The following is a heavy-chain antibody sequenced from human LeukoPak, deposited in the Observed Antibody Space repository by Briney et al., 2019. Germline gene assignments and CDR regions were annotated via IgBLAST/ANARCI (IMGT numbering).Heavy chain of an antibody. V-gene: IGHV4-34*01. CDR3: ARRFEDTAMANYYYMDV. CDR2: INHSGNT. CDR1: VGSFSGDY. D-gene: IGHD5-18*01. J-gene: IGHJ6*03. Sequence: SETLSLTCAVYVGSFSGDYWSWIRQPPGKGVEWDGEINHSGNTNYKPSLKSRVTISQDTSKNQFSLKLNSVSAAGPVVYYCARRFEDTAMANYYYMDVWGKGTTVTVSS.